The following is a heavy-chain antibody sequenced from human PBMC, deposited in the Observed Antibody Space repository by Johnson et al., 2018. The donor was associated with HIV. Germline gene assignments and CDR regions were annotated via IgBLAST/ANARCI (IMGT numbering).Heavy chain of an antibody. CDR1: GFTFSSYV. J-gene: IGHJ3*02. CDR3: ARGAGYKFWSGYYAGRNAFDI. V-gene: IGHV3-13*01. Sequence: MQLVESGGGVVRPWGSLRLSCAASGFTFSSYVMHWVRQATGKGLEWVSAIGTAGDTYYPGSVKGRFTISRENAKNSLYLQMNSLRAGDTAVYYCARGAGYKFWSGYYAGRNAFDIWGQGTMVTVSS. D-gene: IGHD3-3*01. CDR2: IGTAGDT.